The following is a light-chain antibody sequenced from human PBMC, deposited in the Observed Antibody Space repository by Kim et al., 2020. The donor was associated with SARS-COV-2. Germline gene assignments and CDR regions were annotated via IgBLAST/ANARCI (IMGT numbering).Light chain of an antibody. CDR2: DAP. Sequence: ATLLLTPAKRATLSCVACQIVSTFLAWYQQKPGQAPRRLMYDAPKRATGIPARFRCSGSGTDFTRTIGTLEPEDSAVYYCQQRGNFGQGKRLEIK. CDR1: QIVSTF. J-gene: IGKJ5*01. CDR3: QQRGN. V-gene: IGKV3-11*01.